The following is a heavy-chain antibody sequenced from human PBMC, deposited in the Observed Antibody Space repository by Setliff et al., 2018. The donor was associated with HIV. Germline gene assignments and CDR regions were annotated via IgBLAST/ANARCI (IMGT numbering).Heavy chain of an antibody. D-gene: IGHD3-10*01. CDR2: IHVSGTT. V-gene: IGHV4-61*09. CDR3: ATYADRESNRFDP. CDR1: GGSITSGSDY. J-gene: IGHJ5*02. Sequence: SETLSLTCTVSGGSITSGSDYWSWIRQPAGEGLEWIGHIHVSGTTNYNPSLKSRVTISVDMSKNQFSLKLSSVTAADTAVYYCATYADRESNRFDPWGQGILVTVSS.